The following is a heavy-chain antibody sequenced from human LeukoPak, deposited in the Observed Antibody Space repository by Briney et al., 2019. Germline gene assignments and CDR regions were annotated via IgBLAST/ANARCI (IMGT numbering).Heavy chain of an antibody. J-gene: IGHJ4*02. CDR1: GYTLTELS. V-gene: IGHV1-69*04. CDR2: IIPILGIA. Sequence: SVKVSCKVSGYTLTELSMHWVRQAPGKGLEWMGRIIPILGIANYAQKFQGRVTITADKSTSTAYMELSSLRSEDTAVYYCARDPGTMVRGVIIDYWGQGTLVTVSS. D-gene: IGHD3-10*01. CDR3: ARDPGTMVRGVIIDY.